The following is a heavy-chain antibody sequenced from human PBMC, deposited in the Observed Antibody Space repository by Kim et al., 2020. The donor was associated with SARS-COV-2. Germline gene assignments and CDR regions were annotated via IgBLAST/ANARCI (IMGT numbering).Heavy chain of an antibody. Sequence: TYYTPPLKSRVTISVDTSKNQFSLKLSSVTAADTAVYYCARRGGWSPLDYWGQGTLVTVSS. CDR2: T. D-gene: IGHD6-19*01. J-gene: IGHJ4*02. V-gene: IGHV4-39*01. CDR3: ARRGGWSPLDY.